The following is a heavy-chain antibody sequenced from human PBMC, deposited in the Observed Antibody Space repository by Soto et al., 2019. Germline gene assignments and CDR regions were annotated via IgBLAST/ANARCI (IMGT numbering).Heavy chain of an antibody. V-gene: IGHV4-4*07. CDR3: ARDTYSYGLDV. CDR2: ISTSGSA. Sequence: QVQLQESGPRLVKPSETLSLTCTVSGGSVNSYYWSWVRQSAGKGLEWIGRISTSGSATYNPSLKSRVTMSVVTSKNHFSLRLNSVTAADTAVYYCARDTYSYGLDVWGQGTTVTASS. D-gene: IGHD2-21*01. CDR1: GGSVNSYY. J-gene: IGHJ6*02.